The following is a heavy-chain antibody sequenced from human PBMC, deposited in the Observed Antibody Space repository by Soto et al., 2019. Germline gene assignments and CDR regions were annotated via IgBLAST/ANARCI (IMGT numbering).Heavy chain of an antibody. D-gene: IGHD3-22*01. J-gene: IGHJ4*02. CDR2: INPSGGST. CDR1: GYTFTSYY. CDR3: ASGSYYDSSGYYPPFDY. Sequence: ASVKVSCKAPGYTFTSYYMHWVRQAPGQGLEWMGIINPSGGSTSYAQKFQGRVTMTRDTSTSTVYMELSSLRSEDTAVYYCASGSYYDSSGYYPPFDYWGQGTLVTVSS. V-gene: IGHV1-46*01.